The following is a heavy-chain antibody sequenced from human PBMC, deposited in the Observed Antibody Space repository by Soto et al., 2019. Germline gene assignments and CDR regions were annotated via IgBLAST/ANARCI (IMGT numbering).Heavy chain of an antibody. D-gene: IGHD2-21*02. V-gene: IGHV3-11*01. J-gene: IGHJ2*01. Sequence: QAQLVESGGGLVKPGGSLRLSCAASGFTFSDYYMSWIRQAPGKGLEWVSYISTSSSSIYYADSVKGRFTISRDDAKNSLYLQMNSLRAEDTAVYYCARSLMVTSRYFDLWGRGTLVTVSS. CDR3: ARSLMVTSRYFDL. CDR1: GFTFSDYY. CDR2: ISTSSSSI.